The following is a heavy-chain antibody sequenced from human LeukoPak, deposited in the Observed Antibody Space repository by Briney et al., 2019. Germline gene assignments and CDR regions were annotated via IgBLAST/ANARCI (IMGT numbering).Heavy chain of an antibody. V-gene: IGHV3-74*01. D-gene: IGHD6-19*01. CDR2: INSDGSST. CDR3: VGSGWYSTDYFDY. CDR1: GFTFSSYW. Sequence: GGSLRLSCAAPGFTFSSYWMHWVRQAPGKGLVWVSRINSDGSSTSYADSVKGRFTISRDNAKNTLYLQMNSLRAEDTAVYYCVGSGWYSTDYFDYWGQGTLVTVSS. J-gene: IGHJ4*02.